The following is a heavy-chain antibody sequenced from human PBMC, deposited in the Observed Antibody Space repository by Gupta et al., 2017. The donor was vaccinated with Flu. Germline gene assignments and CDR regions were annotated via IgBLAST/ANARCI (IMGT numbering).Heavy chain of an antibody. CDR1: TFDEYP. CDR2: TDWNGGGR. J-gene: IGHJ3*02. V-gene: IGHV3-9*01. CDR3: ATARRSVDAFDI. Sequence: TFDEYPMHWVRQAPGKGREWVSGTDWNGGGRAEADSVRGRFTIYRDKDRNPLYLHMTSLRQEETALYFWATARRSVDAFDICGLGTMVTVS.